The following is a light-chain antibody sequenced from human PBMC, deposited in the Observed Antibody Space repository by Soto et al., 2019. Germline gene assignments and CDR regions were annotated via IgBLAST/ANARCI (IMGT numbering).Light chain of an antibody. J-gene: IGKJ5*01. CDR1: QGISSY. CDR2: AAS. Sequence: DIQLTQSPSFLSASVGDRVTITCRASQGISSYLAWYQQKPGTAPKLLCYAASTLQSGVPSMCSGRGAGTEFTRTISSLQPEDFATDDCQQLNSYPITFGQGTRLEIK. V-gene: IGKV1-9*01. CDR3: QQLNSYPIT.